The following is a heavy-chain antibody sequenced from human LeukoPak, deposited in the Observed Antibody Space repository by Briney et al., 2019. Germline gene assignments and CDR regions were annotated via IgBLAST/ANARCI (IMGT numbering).Heavy chain of an antibody. J-gene: IGHJ6*02. CDR1: GFTFSSYA. Sequence: GGSLRLSCAASGFTFSSYAMHWVRQAPGKGLEWVAVISYDGSNKYYADSVKGRFTISRDNSKNTLYLQMNSLRAEDTAPYYCAKSVAIYFYYGLDVWGQGTTVAVSS. V-gene: IGHV3-30-3*02. D-gene: IGHD3-3*01. CDR2: ISYDGSNK. CDR3: AKSVAIYFYYGLDV.